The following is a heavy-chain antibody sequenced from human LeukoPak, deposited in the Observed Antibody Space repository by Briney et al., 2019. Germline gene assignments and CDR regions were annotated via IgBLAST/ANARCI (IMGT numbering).Heavy chain of an antibody. Sequence: GGSLRLSCAASGFTFSNCWMTWVRQAPGKGLEWVANIKQDGNEKYYVDSVKGLFTVSRDNAKNSLYLQMNSLRAEDTAVYYCARGYSDSSGIDYWGQGTLVTVSS. D-gene: IGHD3-22*01. CDR3: ARGYSDSSGIDY. J-gene: IGHJ4*02. V-gene: IGHV3-7*04. CDR2: IKQDGNEK. CDR1: GFTFSNCW.